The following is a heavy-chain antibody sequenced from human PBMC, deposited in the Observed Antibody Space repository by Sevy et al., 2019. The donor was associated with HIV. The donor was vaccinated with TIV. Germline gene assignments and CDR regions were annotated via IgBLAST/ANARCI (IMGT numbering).Heavy chain of an antibody. CDR3: AKVGSGRSGWYGAFDI. CDR1: GFTFSSYA. V-gene: IGHV3-23*01. CDR2: ISGSGGST. D-gene: IGHD6-19*01. Sequence: GGSLRLSCAASGFTFSSYAMSWVRQAPGKGLEWVSAISGSGGSTYYADSVKGRFTISRDNSKNTLYLQMNSLRAEDTAVYYCAKVGSGRSGWYGAFDIWGQGTMVTVSS. J-gene: IGHJ3*02.